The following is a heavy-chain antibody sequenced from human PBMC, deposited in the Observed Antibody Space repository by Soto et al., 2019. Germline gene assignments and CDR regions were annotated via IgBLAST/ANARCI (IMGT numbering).Heavy chain of an antibody. CDR3: GREAVKGRHAGDY. J-gene: IGHJ4*02. Sequence: ASVKVSCKASGYTFTSYYMHWVRQAPGQGLEWMGIINPSGGSTSYAQKFQGRVTLTMHTSTRTVYMELSSLRSEDTAVYYCGREAVKGRHAGDYWGQGTLVTVSS. CDR2: INPSGGST. V-gene: IGHV1-46*03. CDR1: GYTFTSYY. D-gene: IGHD4-17*01.